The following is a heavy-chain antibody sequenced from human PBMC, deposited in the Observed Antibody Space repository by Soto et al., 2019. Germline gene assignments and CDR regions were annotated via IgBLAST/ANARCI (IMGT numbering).Heavy chain of an antibody. CDR2: INHSGST. Sequence: ASDTLSLTCAVYGGSFSGYYWSWIRQPPGKGLEWIGEINHSGSTNYNPSLKSRVTISVDTSKNQFSLKLSSVTAADTAVYYCATRRTYYDFWSGYYTWFDPWGQGNLVTV. CDR1: GGSFSGYY. J-gene: IGHJ5*02. CDR3: ATRRTYYDFWSGYYTWFDP. D-gene: IGHD3-3*01. V-gene: IGHV4-34*01.